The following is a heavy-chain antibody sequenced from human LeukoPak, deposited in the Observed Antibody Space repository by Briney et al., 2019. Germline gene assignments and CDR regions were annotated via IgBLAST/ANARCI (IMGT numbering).Heavy chain of an antibody. Sequence: GASVKVSCKASGGTFSSYAISWVRQAPGQGLEWMGGIIPIFGTASYAQKFQGRVTMTRDMSTSTVYMELSSLRSEDTAVYYCARGALSDVRLDYWGQGTLVTVSS. J-gene: IGHJ4*02. D-gene: IGHD2-21*01. CDR1: GGTFSSYA. V-gene: IGHV1-69*05. CDR3: ARGALSDVRLDY. CDR2: IIPIFGTA.